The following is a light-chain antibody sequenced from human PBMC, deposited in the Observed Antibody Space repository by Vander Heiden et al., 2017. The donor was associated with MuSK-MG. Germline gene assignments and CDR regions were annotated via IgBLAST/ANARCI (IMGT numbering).Light chain of an antibody. V-gene: IGKV1-39*01. CDR3: TLSYRTQPLT. Sequence: DIQMTQSPSCLCASVGDRVTITCRASQSISSYLNWYQQKPGKAPKLLIYAASSLQSGLPSRFSRSGSGPDFTLTISMLQIVAFAPYSFTLSYRTQPLTLGGGTKLELK. CDR2: AAS. CDR1: QSISSY. J-gene: IGKJ4*01.